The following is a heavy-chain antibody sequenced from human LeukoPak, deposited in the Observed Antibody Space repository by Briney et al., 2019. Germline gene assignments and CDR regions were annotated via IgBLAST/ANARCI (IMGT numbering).Heavy chain of an antibody. J-gene: IGHJ1*01. CDR2: ISSSSSYI. V-gene: IGHV3-21*01. D-gene: IGHD4/OR15-4a*01. Sequence: PGGSLRLSCAASGFSFSSSTMNRVRQAPGKGLEWVSSISSSSSYIYYADSVKGRFTISRDNAKNSLYLQMNSLRAEDTAAYYCARDDYVFQYWGQGTLVTVSS. CDR3: ARDDYVFQY. CDR1: GFSFSSST.